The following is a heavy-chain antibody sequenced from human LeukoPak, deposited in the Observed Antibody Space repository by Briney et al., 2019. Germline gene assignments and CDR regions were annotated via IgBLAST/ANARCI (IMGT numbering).Heavy chain of an antibody. CDR2: IYYSGST. Sequence: SGXXXXSYYWSWIRQPPGKGLEWIGYIYYSGSTNYNPSLKSRVTISVDTSKNQFSLKLSSVTAADTAVYYCARSYYYDAFDIWGQGTMVTVSS. CDR3: ARSYYYDAFDI. J-gene: IGHJ3*02. CDR1: GXXXXSYY. D-gene: IGHD3-10*01. V-gene: IGHV4-59*08.